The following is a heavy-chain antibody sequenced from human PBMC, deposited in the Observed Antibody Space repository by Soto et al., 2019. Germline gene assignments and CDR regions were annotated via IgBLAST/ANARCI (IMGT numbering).Heavy chain of an antibody. V-gene: IGHV4-59*01. CDR2: IYYSGST. J-gene: IGHJ4*02. D-gene: IGHD3-22*01. CDR3: ARFSYYDSSGYRSPNFDY. Sequence: SETLSLTCTVSGGSISSYYWSWIRQPPGKGPEWIGYIYYSGSTNYNPSLKSRVTISVDTSKNQFSLKLSSVTAADTAVYYCARFSYYDSSGYRSPNFDYWGQGTLVTVSS. CDR1: GGSISSYY.